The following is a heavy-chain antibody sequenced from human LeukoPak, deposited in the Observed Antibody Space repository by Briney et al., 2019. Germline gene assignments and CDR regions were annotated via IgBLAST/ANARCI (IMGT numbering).Heavy chain of an antibody. J-gene: IGHJ4*02. V-gene: IGHV1-18*01. CDR2: ISAYNGNT. CDR1: GYTFSRYG. Sequence: ASVKVSCKAFGYTFSRYGINWVRQAPGQGLEWMGWISAYNGNTNYAQKFQGRVTMTRDTSISTAYMELSSLRSDDTAIYYCARRVFSGWGYYFDYWGQGTLVTVSS. CDR3: ARRVFSGWGYYFDY. D-gene: IGHD6-19*01.